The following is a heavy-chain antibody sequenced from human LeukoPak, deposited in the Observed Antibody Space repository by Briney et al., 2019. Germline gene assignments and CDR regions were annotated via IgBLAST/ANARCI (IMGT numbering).Heavy chain of an antibody. V-gene: IGHV4-4*07. CDR2: IYPRERP. CDR3: AREWHHVFDY. J-gene: IGHJ4*02. Sequence: SETLSLTCTVSGGSISSYSWSWMRQPAGKGLEWTGRIYPRERPNYNPSLKSRVIMSVDKSKNQFSLKLRSVPAADTAVYYCAREWHHVFDYWGQGNLVTVPS. CDR1: GGSISSYS. D-gene: IGHD5-12*01.